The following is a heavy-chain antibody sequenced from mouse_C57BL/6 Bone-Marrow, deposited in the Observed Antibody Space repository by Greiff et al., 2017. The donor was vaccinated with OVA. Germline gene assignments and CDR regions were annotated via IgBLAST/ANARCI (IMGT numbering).Heavy chain of an antibody. V-gene: IGHV1-62-2*01. D-gene: IGHD2-4*01. Sequence: QVQLQQSGAELVKPGASVKLSCKASGYTFTEYTIHWVKQRSGQGLEWIGWFYPGSGSIKYNEKFKDKATLTADKSSSTVYMELSRLTSEDSAVYFCARHEDRGINYDYDDYAMDYWGQGTSVTVSS. CDR1: GYTFTEYT. CDR3: ARHEDRGINYDYDDYAMDY. J-gene: IGHJ4*01. CDR2: FYPGSGSI.